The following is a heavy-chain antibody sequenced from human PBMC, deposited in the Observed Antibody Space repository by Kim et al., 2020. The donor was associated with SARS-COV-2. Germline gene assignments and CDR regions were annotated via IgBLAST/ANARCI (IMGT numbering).Heavy chain of an antibody. CDR3: ARESVAGTSWFDP. D-gene: IGHD6-19*01. Sequence: STPTPKSRVTISVNTSKNPFSLKLSSVTAADTAVYYCARESVAGTSWFDPWGQGTLVTVSS. V-gene: IGHV4-31*02. J-gene: IGHJ5*02.